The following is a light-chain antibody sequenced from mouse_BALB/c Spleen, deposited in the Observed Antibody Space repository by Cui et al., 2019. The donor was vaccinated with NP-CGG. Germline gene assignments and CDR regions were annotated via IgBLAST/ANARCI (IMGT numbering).Light chain of an antibody. J-gene: IGLJ1*01. V-gene: IGLV1*01. CDR3: ALWYSNHWV. Sequence: VVTQESALTTSPGETITLTCRSSTGAVTTNNYANWVQEKPDHLFTGLIGGTNNRAPGVPARFSGSLIGDKAALTITGAQTEDEAIYFCALWYSNHWVFGGGTKLTVL. CDR2: GTN. CDR1: TGAVTTNNY.